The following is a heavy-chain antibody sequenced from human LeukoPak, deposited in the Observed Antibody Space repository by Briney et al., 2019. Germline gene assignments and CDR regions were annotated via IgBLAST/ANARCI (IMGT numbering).Heavy chain of an antibody. D-gene: IGHD4-17*01. CDR2: IRSRADSYAT. J-gene: IGHJ4*02. V-gene: IGHV3-73*01. CDR3: TRLPDYGDSKFDY. CDR1: GFTFSGSA. Sequence: GSLRLSCAASGFTFSGSAMHWVRQASGKGMEWVGRIRSRADSYATAYAASVKGRFTISRDDSKNTAYLQMNSLKTEDTAVYYCTRLPDYGDSKFDYWGQGSLVTVSS.